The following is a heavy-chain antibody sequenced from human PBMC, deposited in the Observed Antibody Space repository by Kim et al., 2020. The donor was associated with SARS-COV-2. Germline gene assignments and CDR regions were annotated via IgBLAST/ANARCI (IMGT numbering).Heavy chain of an antibody. CDR1: GFTFSSYA. D-gene: IGHD2-21*02. Sequence: GGSLRLSCAASGFTFSSYAMHWVRQAPGKGLEWVAVISYDGSNKYYADSVKGRFTISRDNSKNTLYLQMNSLRAEDTAVYYCARDSSDVVVTATGGFDPWCQGNLVTVSS. CDR3: ARDSSDVVVTATGGFDP. CDR2: ISYDGSNK. J-gene: IGHJ5*02. V-gene: IGHV3-30*04.